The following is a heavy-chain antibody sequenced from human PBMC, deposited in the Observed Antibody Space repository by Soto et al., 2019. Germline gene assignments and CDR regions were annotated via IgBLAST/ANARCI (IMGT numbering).Heavy chain of an antibody. Sequence: SETLSLTCAVSGDSISGSSYNWGWIRQPPGKGLEWIGSIYYTGSTYYNPSLNGRVTISVDTSKNQFSLKLSSVTAADTAIYFCSSNASPSEKFDFWGQGTLVTVSS. J-gene: IGHJ4*02. CDR3: SSNASPSEKFDF. V-gene: IGHV4-39*01. D-gene: IGHD3-16*01. CDR2: IYYTGST. CDR1: GDSISGSSYN.